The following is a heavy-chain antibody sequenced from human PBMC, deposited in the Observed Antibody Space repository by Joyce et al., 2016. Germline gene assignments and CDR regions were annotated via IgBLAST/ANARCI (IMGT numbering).Heavy chain of an antibody. J-gene: IGHJ6*02. CDR3: ARDTAMATGYYYYGMDV. CDR1: GYTFTNYY. V-gene: IGHV1-46*01. Sequence: QVQLVQSGAEVKKPGASVKVSCKASGYTFTNYYMHWVRQAPGQGLEWIGIINPSGGSTNSEQKFQGRVTMTRDTSTSTVYMELSSLRSEDTAVYYCARDTAMATGYYYYGMDVWGQGTTVTVSS. D-gene: IGHD5-18*01. CDR2: INPSGGST.